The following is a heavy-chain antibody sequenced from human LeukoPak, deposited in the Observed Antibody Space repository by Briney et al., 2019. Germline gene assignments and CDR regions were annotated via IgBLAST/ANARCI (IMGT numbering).Heavy chain of an antibody. CDR2: INSDGSST. Sequence: GGSLRLSCAASGFTFSSYWVHWVRQAPGKGLVWGSRINSDGSSTSYADSVKGRFTISRDNAKNTLYLQMNSLRAEDTAVYYCARWGYSSSFYYYYYYMDVWGKGTTVTISS. CDR1: GFTFSSYW. J-gene: IGHJ6*03. D-gene: IGHD6-13*01. CDR3: ARWGYSSSFYYYYYYMDV. V-gene: IGHV3-74*01.